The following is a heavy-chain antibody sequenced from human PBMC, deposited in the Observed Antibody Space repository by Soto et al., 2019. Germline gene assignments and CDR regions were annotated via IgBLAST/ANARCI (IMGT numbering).Heavy chain of an antibody. Sequence: SETLSLTCTFSGGSISSYYWSLIRQPPGKGLEWIGYIYYSGSTNYNPSLKSRVTISVDTSKNQFSLKLSSVTAADTAVYYCARGSEEPPFDYWGQGTLVTVSS. J-gene: IGHJ4*02. CDR3: ARGSEEPPFDY. CDR2: IYYSGST. CDR1: GGSISSYY. V-gene: IGHV4-59*01. D-gene: IGHD1-26*01.